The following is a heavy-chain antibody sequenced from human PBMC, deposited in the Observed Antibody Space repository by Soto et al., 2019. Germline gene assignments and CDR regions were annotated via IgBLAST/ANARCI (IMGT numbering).Heavy chain of an antibody. J-gene: IGHJ6*02. D-gene: IGHD3-10*01. CDR2: INAGNGNT. CDR3: ARGSGSYYCYYYGMDV. Sequence: ASVKVSCKASGYTFTSYAMHWVRQAPGQRLEWMGWINAGNGNTKYSQKFQGRVTITRDTSASTAYMELSSLRSEDTAVYYCARGSGSYYCYYYGMDVWGQGTTVTVSS. CDR1: GYTFTSYA. V-gene: IGHV1-3*01.